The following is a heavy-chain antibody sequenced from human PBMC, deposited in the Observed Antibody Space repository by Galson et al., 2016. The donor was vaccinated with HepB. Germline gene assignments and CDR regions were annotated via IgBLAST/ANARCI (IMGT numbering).Heavy chain of an antibody. V-gene: IGHV1-18*01. CDR2: ISTYSGNT. CDR3: ARDVQYRFDS. J-gene: IGHJ4*02. CDR1: GYTFTTSG. D-gene: IGHD2/OR15-2a*01. Sequence: SVKVSCKASGYTFTTSGISWVRQAPGQGLEWMGWISTYSGNTKYAQKFQGGLPLTTDSSTPTAYMELRSLRFDDTALYYCARDVQYRFDSWGQGTLVTVSS.